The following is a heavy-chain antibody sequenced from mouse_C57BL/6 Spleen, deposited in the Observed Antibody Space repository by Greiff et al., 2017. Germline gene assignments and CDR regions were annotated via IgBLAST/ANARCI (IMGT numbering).Heavy chain of an antibody. J-gene: IGHJ3*01. D-gene: IGHD2-2*01. Sequence: EVQLQQSGAELVRPGASVKLSCTASGFNIKDDYMHWVKQRPEQGLEWIGWIDPENGDTEYASKFQGKATITAETSSNTAYLQLSSLTSEDTAVYYCTTRSTMVTTRKFAYWGQGTLVTVSA. CDR3: TTRSTMVTTRKFAY. CDR2: IDPENGDT. CDR1: GFNIKDDY. V-gene: IGHV14-4*01.